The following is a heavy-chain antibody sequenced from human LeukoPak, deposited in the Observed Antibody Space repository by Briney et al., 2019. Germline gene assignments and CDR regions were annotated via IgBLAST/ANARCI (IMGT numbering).Heavy chain of an antibody. Sequence: SETLSLTCTVSGGSVSSGSYYWRCIRQPPGKGLEWIGYIYYSGSTNYNPSLKSRVTISVDTSKNQFSLKLSSVTAADTAVYYCASESSGTFDYWGQGTLVTVSS. CDR3: ASESSGTFDY. CDR2: IYYSGST. CDR1: GGSVSSGSYY. J-gene: IGHJ4*02. D-gene: IGHD6-6*01. V-gene: IGHV4-61*01.